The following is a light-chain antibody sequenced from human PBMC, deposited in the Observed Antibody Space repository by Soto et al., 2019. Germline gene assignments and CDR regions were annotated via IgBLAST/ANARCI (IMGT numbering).Light chain of an antibody. Sequence: DIQMTQSPSTLSASVGDRVTITCRASQSTSGWLAWYQQKPGKAPELLIYDVSNLGSGVPSRFSGSGSGTEFTLTIGGLQPDDLATYYCQQYNSYPLTFGGGTKVDLK. J-gene: IGKJ4*01. CDR1: QSTSGW. CDR3: QQYNSYPLT. CDR2: DVS. V-gene: IGKV1-5*01.